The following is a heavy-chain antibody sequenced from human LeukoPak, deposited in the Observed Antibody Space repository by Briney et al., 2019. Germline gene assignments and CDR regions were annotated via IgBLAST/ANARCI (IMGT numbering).Heavy chain of an antibody. CDR1: GGSFSGYY. D-gene: IGHD1-7*01. CDR3: ARGLGYGTVYYYGMDV. J-gene: IGHJ6*02. CDR2: INHSGST. Sequence: PSETLSLTCAVYGGSFSGYYWSWIRQPPGKGLEWIGEINHSGSTNYNPSLKSRVTISVDTSKNQFSLKLSSMTAADTAVYYCARGLGYGTVYYYGMDVWGQGTTVTVSS. V-gene: IGHV4-34*01.